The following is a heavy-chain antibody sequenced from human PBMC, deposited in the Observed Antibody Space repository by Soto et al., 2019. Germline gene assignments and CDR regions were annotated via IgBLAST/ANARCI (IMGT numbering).Heavy chain of an antibody. CDR2: ISSSSSYI. V-gene: IGHV3-21*01. J-gene: IGHJ4*02. D-gene: IGHD6-19*01. Sequence: EVQLVESGGGLVKPGGSLRLSCAASGFTFSSYSMNWVRQAPGKGLEWVSSISSSSSYIYYADSLKGRFTISRANAKNSLYLQMNSLSAEDTAVYYCARFSSGWSPAWCQGTLVTVSS. CDR3: ARFSSGWSPA. CDR1: GFTFSSYS.